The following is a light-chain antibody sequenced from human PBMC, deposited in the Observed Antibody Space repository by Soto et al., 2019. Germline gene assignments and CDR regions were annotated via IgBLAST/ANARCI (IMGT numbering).Light chain of an antibody. Sequence: ENVLTQSPGTLSLSPGERATLSCRASQNVNNHYLAWYQHKPGQAPRLLIYGASRRAAAIPDRFSASGSGTDFTLSISRLEPEDFGVYYCQHYNNWPPYSFGQGTKVEIK. CDR2: GAS. CDR3: QHYNNWPPYS. V-gene: IGKV3-20*01. CDR1: QNVNNHY. J-gene: IGKJ2*03.